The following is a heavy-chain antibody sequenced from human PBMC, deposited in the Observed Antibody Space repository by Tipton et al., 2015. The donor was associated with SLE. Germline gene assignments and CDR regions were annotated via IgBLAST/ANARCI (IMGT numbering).Heavy chain of an antibody. J-gene: IGHJ3*02. CDR1: GYTFTGYS. D-gene: IGHD2-21*01. CDR3: ARVEHEAYCAGDCPFDI. V-gene: IGHV1-2*02. Sequence: QVQLVQSGAEVKKPGASVKVSCKASGYTFTGYSIHWVRQAPGQGLEWMGWINPNSGGTKFAQKFQGRVTMTSDTSISTAYMELNRLTSDDTAVYSCARVEHEAYCAGDCPFDIWGQGTLVTVSS. CDR2: INPNSGGT.